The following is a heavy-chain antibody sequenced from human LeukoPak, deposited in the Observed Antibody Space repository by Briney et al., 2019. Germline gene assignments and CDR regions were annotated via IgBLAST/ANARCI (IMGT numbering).Heavy chain of an antibody. CDR2: INSDGSRA. J-gene: IGHJ4*02. CDR3: ARGAESDY. CDR1: GFTFNSYW. Sequence: TGGSLRLSCAASGFTFNSYWMHWVRQVPGKGLVWVLRINSDGSRASYGDSVKGRFTISRDNAKSTLYLQMNSLRADDTAVYFCARGAESDYWGQGTLVTVSS. V-gene: IGHV3-74*01.